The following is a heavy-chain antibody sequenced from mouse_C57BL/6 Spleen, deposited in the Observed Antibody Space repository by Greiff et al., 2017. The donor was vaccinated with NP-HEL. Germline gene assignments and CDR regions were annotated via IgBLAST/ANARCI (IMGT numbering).Heavy chain of an antibody. CDR1: GFSLPSYG. J-gene: IGHJ3*01. CDR3: ARNRDYGSSSWFAY. V-gene: IGHV2-2*01. Sequence: VQLQQSGPGLVQPSQSLSITCTVSGFSLPSYGVHWVRQSPGKGLEWLGVIWSGGSTAYNAAFISRLSISKDNSKSQVFFKMNSLQADDTAIYYCARNRDYGSSSWFAYWGQGTLVTVSA. CDR2: IWSGGST. D-gene: IGHD1-1*01.